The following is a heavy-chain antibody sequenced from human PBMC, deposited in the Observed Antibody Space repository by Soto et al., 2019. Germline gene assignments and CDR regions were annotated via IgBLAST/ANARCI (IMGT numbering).Heavy chain of an antibody. D-gene: IGHD3-16*01. Sequence: QMQLVQSGPEVKKPGTSVKVSCKTSGFTFSSSAVHWVRQARGHRLQWIGWIDVGSANANYAQTPQERVTISRDKSTSTAHGELGRLRPEDTAVYYRAGGVGGNLCGLARPRGPGPLVTVAS. CDR3: AGGVGGNLCGLARP. V-gene: IGHV1-58*01. CDR1: GFTFSSSA. CDR2: IDVGSANA. J-gene: IGHJ5*02.